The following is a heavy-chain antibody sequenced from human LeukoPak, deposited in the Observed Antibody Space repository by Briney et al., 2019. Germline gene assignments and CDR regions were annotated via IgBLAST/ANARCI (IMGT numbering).Heavy chain of an antibody. CDR3: ARAFGGVPAATDYYYYYMDV. V-gene: IGHV1-2*02. J-gene: IGHJ6*03. Sequence: ASVKVSCKASGYTFTGYYMHWVRQAPGQGLEWMGWINLNSGGTNYAQKFQGRVTMTRDTSISTAYMELSRLRSDDTAVYYCARAFGGVPAATDYYYYYMDVWGKGTTVTVSS. CDR1: GYTFTGYY. CDR2: INLNSGGT. D-gene: IGHD2-2*01.